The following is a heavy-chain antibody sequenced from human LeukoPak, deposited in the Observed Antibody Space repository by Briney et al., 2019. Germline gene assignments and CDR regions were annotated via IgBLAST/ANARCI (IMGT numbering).Heavy chain of an antibody. Sequence: GGSLRLSCTTSGFNFRAYWMSWARQAPGKGLEWVANIKQDGSEKYYVDSVKGRFTISRDNAKNSLYLQMNSLRAEDTAVYYCARVRGYGPYYFDYWGQGTLVTVSS. D-gene: IGHD1-1*01. CDR3: ARVRGYGPYYFDY. CDR2: IKQDGSEK. CDR1: GFNFRAYW. J-gene: IGHJ4*02. V-gene: IGHV3-7*01.